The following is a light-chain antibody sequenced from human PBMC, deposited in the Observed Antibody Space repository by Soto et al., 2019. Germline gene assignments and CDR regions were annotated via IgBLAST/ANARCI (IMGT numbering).Light chain of an antibody. CDR2: EVT. V-gene: IGLV2-8*01. CDR3: SSYAGSNNLGV. CDR1: SSDVGGYDY. J-gene: IGLJ3*02. Sequence: QSALTQPPSASGSLGQSVTISCTGNSSDVGGYDYVSWYQQHPGRAPKLMIYEVTKRPSGVPDRFSGSKSGNTASLTVSGLQAEDEADYFCSSYAGSNNLGVFGGGTQQTVL.